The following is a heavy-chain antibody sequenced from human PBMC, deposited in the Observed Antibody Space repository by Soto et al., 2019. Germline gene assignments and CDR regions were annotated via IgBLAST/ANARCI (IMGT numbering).Heavy chain of an antibody. CDR3: ARGDTYNPS. V-gene: IGHV4-59*08. J-gene: IGHJ5*02. CDR2: ISYLGPT. D-gene: IGHD5-18*01. Sequence: QVQLQESGPGLVKPSETLSLSCTVSGASIRNYHWSWIRHPPGKGLEWIGYISYLGPTNYNPSLRGRVTMSVDTSKNQFSLELTSVTAADTSVYYCARGDTYNPSWGQGTLVTVSS. CDR1: GASIRNYH.